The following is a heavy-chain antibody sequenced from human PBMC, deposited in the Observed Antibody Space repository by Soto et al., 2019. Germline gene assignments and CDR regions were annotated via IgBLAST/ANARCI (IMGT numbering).Heavy chain of an antibody. V-gene: IGHV3-30-3*01. J-gene: IGHJ5*02. CDR3: ARDAGEQQLDVNWFVP. CDR2: ISYDGSNK. D-gene: IGHD6-13*01. CDR1: GFTFSSYA. Sequence: GGSLRLSCAASGFTFSSYAMHWVRQAPGKGLEWVAVISYDGSNKYYADSVKGRFTISRANSKNTLYLQMNSLRAEDTAVYYCARDAGEQQLDVNWFVPWGQGTLVTVSS.